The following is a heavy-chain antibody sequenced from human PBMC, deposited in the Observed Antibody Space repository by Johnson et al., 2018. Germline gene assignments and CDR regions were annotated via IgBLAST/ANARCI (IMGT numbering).Heavy chain of an antibody. V-gene: IGHV1-69*12. CDR3: ARGLSYKTD. CDR1: GGSFNSYG. J-gene: IGHJ1*01. CDR2: IIPKFDTA. D-gene: IGHD3-16*02. Sequence: QVQLVQSGAEVKKPGSSVKVSCKASGGSFNSYGLSWVRQAPGQGLEWMGGIIPKFDTANYAQKFQDRVTITAAESTGTAYMELSSLRSEDTAVYYCARGLSYKTDWGQGTLVTVSS.